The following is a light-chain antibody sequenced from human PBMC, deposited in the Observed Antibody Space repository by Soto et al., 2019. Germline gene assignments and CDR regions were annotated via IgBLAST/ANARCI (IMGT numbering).Light chain of an antibody. V-gene: IGLV1-40*01. J-gene: IGLJ7*01. CDR1: SSNIGGTNY. CDR3: QSYDSSLSGSV. CDR2: GNS. Sequence: QSVLTQPPSASGTPGQRVFISCSGSSSNIGGTNYAYWYQQLPGAAPKLLIYGNSNRPSGVPDRFSGSKSGTSASLAITGLQAEDEADYYCQSYDSSLSGSVFGGGTQLTVL.